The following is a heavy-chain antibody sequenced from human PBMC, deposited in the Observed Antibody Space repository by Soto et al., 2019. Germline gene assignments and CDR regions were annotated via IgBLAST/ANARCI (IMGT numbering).Heavy chain of an antibody. J-gene: IGHJ6*03. D-gene: IGHD2-15*01. CDR1: GFTFSSYW. CDR3: ARGYCSGDSCPGYYYYYYYMDV. V-gene: IGHV3-7*04. Sequence: GGSLILSCAASGFTFSSYWMSWVRQAPGKGLEWVANIKQDGSEKYYVDSVKGRFTISRDNAKNSLYLQMNGLRAEDTAVYYCARGYCSGDSCPGYYYYYYYMDVWGKGTTVTVSS. CDR2: IKQDGSEK.